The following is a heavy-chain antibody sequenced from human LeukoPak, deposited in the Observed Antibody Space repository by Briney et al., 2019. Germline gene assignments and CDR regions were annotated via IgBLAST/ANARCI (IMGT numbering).Heavy chain of an antibody. J-gene: IGHJ5*02. D-gene: IGHD2-15*01. V-gene: IGHV4-34*01. CDR1: GGSFSGYY. CDR2: INHSGGT. Sequence: SETLSLTCAVYGGSFSGYYWSWIRQPPGKGLEWIGEINHSGGTNYNPSLKSRVTISVDTSKNQFSLKLSSVTAADTAVYYCARKHALGYCSGGSCYHLGRWFDPWGQGTLVTVSS. CDR3: ARKHALGYCSGGSCYHLGRWFDP.